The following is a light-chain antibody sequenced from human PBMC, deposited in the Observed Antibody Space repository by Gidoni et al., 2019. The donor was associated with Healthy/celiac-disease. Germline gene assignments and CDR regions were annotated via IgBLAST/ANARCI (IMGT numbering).Light chain of an antibody. Sequence: DIQMTQSPSTLSASVGDRVTITCRASQSIRSWLAWYQQKPGKAPKLLIYKASSLESGVPSRFSGSGSGTEFTLTISSLQPDDFATYYCQQYNSYSLTFGGGTKVEIK. CDR1: QSIRSW. CDR2: KAS. CDR3: QQYNSYSLT. J-gene: IGKJ4*01. V-gene: IGKV1-5*03.